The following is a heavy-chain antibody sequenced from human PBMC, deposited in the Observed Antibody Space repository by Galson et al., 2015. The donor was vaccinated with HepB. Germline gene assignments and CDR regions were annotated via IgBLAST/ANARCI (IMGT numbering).Heavy chain of an antibody. CDR1: GYTFTSYG. V-gene: IGHV1-18*04. J-gene: IGHJ6*02. CDR2: ISAYNGNT. Sequence: SVKVSCKASGYTFTSYGISWVRQAPGQGLEWMGWISAYNGNTNYAQKLQGRVTMTTDTSTSTAYMELRSLRSDDTAVYYCARLHRYSGSYYGYYYYGMDVWGQGTTVTVSS. CDR3: ARLHRYSGSYYGYYYYGMDV. D-gene: IGHD1-26*01.